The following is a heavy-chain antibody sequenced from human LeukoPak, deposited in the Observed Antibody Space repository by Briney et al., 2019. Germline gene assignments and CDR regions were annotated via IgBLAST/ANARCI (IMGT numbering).Heavy chain of an antibody. CDR3: ARNILYCSSTSCRAYNWFDP. CDR1: GYTFTSYG. Sequence: SVKVSCKASGYTFTSYGISWVRQAPGQGLEWMGGIIPIFGTANYAQKFQGRVTITADESTSTAYMELSSLRSEDTAVYYCARNILYCSSTSCRAYNWFDPWGQGTLVTVSS. J-gene: IGHJ5*02. CDR2: IIPIFGTA. V-gene: IGHV1-69*13. D-gene: IGHD2-2*01.